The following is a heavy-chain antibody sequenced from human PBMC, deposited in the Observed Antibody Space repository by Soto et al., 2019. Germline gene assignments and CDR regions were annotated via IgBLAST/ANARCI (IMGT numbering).Heavy chain of an antibody. CDR1: GFTFYDYT. V-gene: IGHV3-43*01. D-gene: IGHD3-22*01. CDR2: ISWDGGST. Sequence: GGSLRLSCAASGFTFYDYTMHWVRQAPGKGLEWVSLISWDGGSTYYADSVKGRFTISRDNSKNSLYLQMNSLRTEDTALYYCAKEEGSSGYFYYWGQGTLVTVSS. J-gene: IGHJ4*02. CDR3: AKEEGSSGYFYY.